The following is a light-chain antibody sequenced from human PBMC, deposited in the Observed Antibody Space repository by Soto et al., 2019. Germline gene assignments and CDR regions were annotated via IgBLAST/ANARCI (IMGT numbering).Light chain of an antibody. J-gene: IGKJ2*01. V-gene: IGKV3-20*01. CDR1: QSVSSNY. CDR2: DAS. CDR3: QQYGSSPPYT. Sequence: EIVLTQSPGTLSLSPGERATLSCRASQSVSSNYLAWYQQKPGQAPRLLIYDASSRGTDIPDRFSGSGSGTDFTLTISRLEPEDFAVYYCQQYGSSPPYTFGQGTKLEIK.